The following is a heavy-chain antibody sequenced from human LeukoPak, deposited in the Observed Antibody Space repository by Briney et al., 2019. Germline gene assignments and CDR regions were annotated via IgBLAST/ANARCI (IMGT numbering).Heavy chain of an antibody. CDR2: IYHSGST. D-gene: IGHD3-3*01. Sequence: PSETLSLTCTVSGGSISSGGYYWSWIRQPPGKGLEWIGYIYHSGSTYYNPSLKSRVTISVDRSKNQFSLKLSSVTAADTAVYYCARLGPREWLLWDWFDPWGQGTLVTVSS. J-gene: IGHJ5*02. CDR3: ARLGPREWLLWDWFDP. V-gene: IGHV4-30-2*01. CDR1: GGSISSGGYY.